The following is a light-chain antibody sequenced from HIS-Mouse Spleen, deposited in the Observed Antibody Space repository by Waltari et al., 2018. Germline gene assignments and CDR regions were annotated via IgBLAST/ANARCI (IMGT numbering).Light chain of an antibody. J-gene: IGLJ2*01. CDR2: DVS. Sequence: QAALTPPASVSGSPGPSLTIPFPGTSRYVGGYNQCPWYQQHPGKAPNLMIYDVSNRPSGVSNRFSGSKSGNTASLTISGLQAEDEADYYCSSYTSSSTLVFGGGTKLTVL. CDR3: SSYTSSSTLV. CDR1: SRYVGGYNQ. V-gene: IGLV2-14*03.